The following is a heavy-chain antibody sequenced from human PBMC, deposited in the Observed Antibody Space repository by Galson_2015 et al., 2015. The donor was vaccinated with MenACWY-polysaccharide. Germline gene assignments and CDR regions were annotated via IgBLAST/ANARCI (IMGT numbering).Heavy chain of an antibody. J-gene: IGHJ4*02. CDR2: IWHDGSKK. CDR1: GLTFSDYG. CDR3: ARDRVDVSVIDAHTLFDL. V-gene: IGHV3-33*01. D-gene: IGHD2/OR15-2a*01. Sequence: SLRLSCAASGLTFSDYGMHWVRQAPGKGLEWVAVIWHDGSKKFYVDSVKGRFTISRDNSKSTLSLQMNSLRAEDTAVYYCARDRVDVSVIDAHTLFDLWGQGTLVIVSS.